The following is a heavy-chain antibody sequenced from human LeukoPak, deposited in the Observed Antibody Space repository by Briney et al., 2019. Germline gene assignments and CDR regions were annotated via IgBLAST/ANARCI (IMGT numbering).Heavy chain of an antibody. CDR3: ARPKNTEQQLVNWFDP. Sequence: GRSLRLSCAASGFTFSSYAMHWVRQAPGKGLEWVAVISYDGSNKYYADSVKGRFTISRDNSKNTLYLQMNSLGAEDTAVYYCARPKNTEQQLVNWFDPWGQGTLVTVSS. J-gene: IGHJ5*02. CDR1: GFTFSSYA. CDR2: ISYDGSNK. V-gene: IGHV3-30*04. D-gene: IGHD6-13*01.